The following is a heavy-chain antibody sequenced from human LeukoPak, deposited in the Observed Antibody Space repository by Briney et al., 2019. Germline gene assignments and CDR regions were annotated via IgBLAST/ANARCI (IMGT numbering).Heavy chain of an antibody. CDR3: ARTRMVGAPRVWFDP. D-gene: IGHD1-26*01. J-gene: IGHJ5*02. V-gene: IGHV4-34*01. Sequence: SETLSLTCAVYGGSVSGYYWSWIRQPPGKGLEWIGEINHAGITNYNPSLRSRAAMSVDTSKNQFSLNLTSVTAADTAVYYCARTRMVGAPRVWFDPWGQGSLVTVSS. CDR2: INHAGIT. CDR1: GGSVSGYY.